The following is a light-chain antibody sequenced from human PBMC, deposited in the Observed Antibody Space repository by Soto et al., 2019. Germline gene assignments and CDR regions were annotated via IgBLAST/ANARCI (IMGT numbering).Light chain of an antibody. V-gene: IGLV2-14*01. CDR3: RSYTSSSSVV. CDR2: DVS. J-gene: IGLJ2*01. Sequence: QSALTQPASVSGSPGQSITISCTGTSSDVGGYNYVSWYQQHPGKAPKLMIYDVSNRPSGVSNRFSGSKSGNTASLTISGLQAEDVADYYCRSYTSSSSVVFGGGTQRTGL. CDR1: SSDVGGYNY.